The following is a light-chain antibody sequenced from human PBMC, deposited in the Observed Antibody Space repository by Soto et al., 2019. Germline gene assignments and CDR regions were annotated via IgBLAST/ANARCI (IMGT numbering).Light chain of an antibody. CDR1: SSDVGGYNY. J-gene: IGLJ1*01. CDR2: EVS. V-gene: IGLV2-14*01. Sequence: QSALTQPASVSGSPGQSITISCTGTSSDVGGYNYVSWYQQHPGKAPKLMIYEVSNRPSGFSNRFSVSKSGNTASLPISGLQAEDEADYYCSSYTSSSPYVCGTGTKVTVL. CDR3: SSYTSSSPYV.